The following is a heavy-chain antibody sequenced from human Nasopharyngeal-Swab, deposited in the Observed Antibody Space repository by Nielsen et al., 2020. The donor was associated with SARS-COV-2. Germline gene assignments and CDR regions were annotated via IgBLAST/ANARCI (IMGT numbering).Heavy chain of an antibody. D-gene: IGHD3-3*01. J-gene: IGHJ6*03. CDR1: GGSISSGDYY. CDR3: ARDGYDFWSGYLRGTGRYYYYYYMDV. Sequence: SETLSLTCTVSGGSISSGDYYWSWIRQPPGKGLEWIGYIYYSGSTYYSPSLKSRVTISVDTSKNQFSLKLSSVTAADTAVYYCARDGYDFWSGYLRGTGRYYYYYYMDVWGKGTTVTVSS. V-gene: IGHV4-30-4*01. CDR2: IYYSGST.